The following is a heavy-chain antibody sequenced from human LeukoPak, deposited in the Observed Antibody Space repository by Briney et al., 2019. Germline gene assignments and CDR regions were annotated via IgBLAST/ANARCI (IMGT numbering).Heavy chain of an antibody. Sequence: SVKVSCKASGGTFSSYAISWVRQAPGQGLEWMGGIIPIFGTANYAQKFQGRVTITADESTSTAYMELSSLRSEDTAVYYCARGLRYYYDSSGYYYPYWGQGTLVTVSS. D-gene: IGHD3-22*01. CDR1: GGTFSSYA. CDR2: IIPIFGTA. CDR3: ARGLRYYYDSSGYYYPY. J-gene: IGHJ4*02. V-gene: IGHV1-69*01.